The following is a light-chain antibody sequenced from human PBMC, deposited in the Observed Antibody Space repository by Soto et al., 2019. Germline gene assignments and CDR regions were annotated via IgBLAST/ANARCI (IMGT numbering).Light chain of an antibody. Sequence: IVLTQSPGTLSLSPWERATLSCRASQNVNSNFLAWYQQKPGQAPRLLISGASNRATGIPDRFSGSGSGTDFTLTISRLEPEDFAVYYCQQYGNSPRTFGQGTKVDIK. CDR2: GAS. CDR1: QNVNSNF. CDR3: QQYGNSPRT. J-gene: IGKJ1*01. V-gene: IGKV3-20*01.